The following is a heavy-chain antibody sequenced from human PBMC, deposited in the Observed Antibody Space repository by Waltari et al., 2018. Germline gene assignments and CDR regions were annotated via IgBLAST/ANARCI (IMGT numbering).Heavy chain of an antibody. J-gene: IGHJ2*01. D-gene: IGHD2-2*01. CDR2: IAYDGSNK. Sequence: QVQLVESGGGVVQPGRSLRLACAASGFTFSSYGMHRVSQAPGKGLEWVAVIAYDGSNKYYAHPVKGRFPISRYYSKYTLCLQFDSLGADDTAVYYCAEAGYCTSTSCYAYWYFDLWGRGTLVTVSS. CDR3: AEAGYCTSTSCYAYWYFDL. V-gene: IGHV3-30*03. CDR1: GFTFSSYG.